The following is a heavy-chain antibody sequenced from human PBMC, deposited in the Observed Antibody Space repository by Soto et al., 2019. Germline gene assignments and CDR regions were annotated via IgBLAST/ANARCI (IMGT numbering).Heavy chain of an antibody. D-gene: IGHD1-26*01. Sequence: SETLSLTCAASGYSISSGYYWAWIRQPPGKGLEWIGSIYHTGSTYYNPSLKSRVTMSVDTSKNRFSLKLSSVTAADTAMYYCESCSGSYYEFDYWGQGTLVTVS. CDR1: GYSISSGYY. V-gene: IGHV4-38-2*01. CDR3: ESCSGSYYEFDY. CDR2: IYHTGST. J-gene: IGHJ4*02.